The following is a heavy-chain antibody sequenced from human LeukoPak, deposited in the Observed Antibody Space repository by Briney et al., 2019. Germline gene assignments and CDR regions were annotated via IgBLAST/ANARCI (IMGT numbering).Heavy chain of an antibody. CDR1: GGSISSGDYY. D-gene: IGHD3-10*01. Sequence: SETLSLTCTVSGGSISSGDYYWSWIRQPPGKGLEWIGYIYYSGSTYYNPSLKSRATISVDTSKNQFSLKLSSVTAADTAVYYCARGGVWDYYGSVNWFDPWGQGTLVTVSS. CDR2: IYYSGST. V-gene: IGHV4-30-4*01. CDR3: ARGGVWDYYGSVNWFDP. J-gene: IGHJ5*02.